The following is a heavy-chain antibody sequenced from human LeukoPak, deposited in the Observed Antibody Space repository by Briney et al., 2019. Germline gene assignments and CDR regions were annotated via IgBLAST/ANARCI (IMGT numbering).Heavy chain of an antibody. V-gene: IGHV3-7*03. Sequence: GGALRLSCAASGFTFRNYWMSWVRQAPGTGLEWVANIKQDGSDRNYVTSVRGRFTISRDNAESSLFLQMNSLRAEDTAVYYCVRNLAVAGTCFDSWGQGTLVTVSS. CDR1: GFTFRNYW. CDR2: IKQDGSDR. D-gene: IGHD6-19*01. J-gene: IGHJ4*02. CDR3: VRNLAVAGTCFDS.